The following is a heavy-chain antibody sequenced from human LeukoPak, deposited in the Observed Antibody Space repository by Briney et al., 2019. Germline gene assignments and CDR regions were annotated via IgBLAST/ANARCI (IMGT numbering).Heavy chain of an antibody. Sequence: SETLSLTCTVSGGSISVYYWNWIRQPPGKGLEWLGYIYGSGATNYNPSLKSRAIISVDKSRDQFSLNLTSVTAADTAMYYCARGHTVRGMDVWGQGTTVTVSS. V-gene: IGHV4-59*01. CDR2: IYGSGAT. D-gene: IGHD4-17*01. CDR1: GGSISVYY. J-gene: IGHJ6*02. CDR3: ARGHTVRGMDV.